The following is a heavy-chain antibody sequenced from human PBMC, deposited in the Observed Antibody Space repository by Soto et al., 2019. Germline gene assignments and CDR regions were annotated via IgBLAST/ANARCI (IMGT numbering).Heavy chain of an antibody. CDR3: ARQYPSSSRHFDH. J-gene: IGHJ4*02. Sequence: EVELVESGGGLVKPGGSLKLSCAASGFTFRTYNMIWVRQAPGKGLEWVSSISAGSSNIYYAPSVKGRFTISRDNAKNLLYLQIHSLRAEETAVYYCARQYPSSSRHFDHWGQGTLVIVSS. CDR1: GFTFRTYN. CDR2: ISAGSSNI. D-gene: IGHD6-6*01. V-gene: IGHV3-21*01.